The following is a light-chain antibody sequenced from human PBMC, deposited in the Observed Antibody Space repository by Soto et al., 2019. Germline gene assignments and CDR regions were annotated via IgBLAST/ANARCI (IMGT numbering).Light chain of an antibody. Sequence: EIVMTQSPATLSVSPGERATLSCRASQSVSTNLAWYQQKPGQAPRLLIYGASTRATGIPARFSGSWSGTEFTLTISSLQSEDFAVYYCQQRRSWQVTFGQGTRLEIK. CDR1: QSVSTN. V-gene: IGKV3-15*01. CDR2: GAS. J-gene: IGKJ5*01. CDR3: QQRRSWQVT.